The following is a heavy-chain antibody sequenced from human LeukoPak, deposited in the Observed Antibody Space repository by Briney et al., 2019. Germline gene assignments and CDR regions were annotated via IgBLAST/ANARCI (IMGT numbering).Heavy chain of an antibody. CDR3: ARVFYLGYYYDSSGIDY. V-gene: IGHV4-34*01. CDR1: GGSFSGYY. D-gene: IGHD3-22*01. J-gene: IGHJ4*02. CDR2: INHSGST. Sequence: SETLSLTCAVYGGSFSGYYWSWIRQPPGKGLEWIGEINHSGSTNSNPSLKSRVTISVDTSKNQFSLKLSSVSAADTAVYYCARVFYLGYYYDSSGIDYWGQGTLVTVSS.